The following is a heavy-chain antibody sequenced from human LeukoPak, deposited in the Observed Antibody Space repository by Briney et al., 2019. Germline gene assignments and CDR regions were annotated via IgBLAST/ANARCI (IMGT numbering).Heavy chain of an antibody. J-gene: IGHJ4*02. CDR2: IYYSGST. CDR1: GGSISSYY. Sequence: MSSETLSLTCTVSGGSISSYYWSWIRQPPGKGLEWIGYIYYSGSTNYNPSLKSRVTISVDTSKNQFSLKLSSVTAADTAVYYCARESITGTDYWGQGTLVTVSS. V-gene: IGHV4-59*01. D-gene: IGHD1-20*01. CDR3: ARESITGTDY.